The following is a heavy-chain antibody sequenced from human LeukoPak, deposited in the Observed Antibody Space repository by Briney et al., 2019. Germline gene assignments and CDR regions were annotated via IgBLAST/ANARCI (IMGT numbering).Heavy chain of an antibody. V-gene: IGHV3-21*01. D-gene: IGHD3-16*01. CDR2: ISSSSSYI. J-gene: IGHJ6*02. CDR1: GFTFSSYS. CDR3: ARAWGPDYDYVWGSYYGMDV. Sequence: GGSLRLSCAASGFTFSSYSMNWVRQAPGKGLEGVSSISSSSSYIYYADSVKGRFTISRDNAKNSLYLQMNSLRAEDTAVYYCARAWGPDYDYVWGSYYGMDVWGQGTTVTVSS.